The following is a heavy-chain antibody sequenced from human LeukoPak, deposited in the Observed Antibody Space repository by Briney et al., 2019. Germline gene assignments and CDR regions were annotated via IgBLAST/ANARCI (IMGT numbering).Heavy chain of an antibody. J-gene: IGHJ6*03. D-gene: IGHD6-13*01. Sequence: GGSLRLSCAASRFTFSSYNMNWVRQAPGKGLEWVSSISSSSSYIYYADSVKGRFTISRDNAKNSLYLQMNSLRAEDTAVYYCARASYSSSRRYYYYYYMDVWGKGTTVTVSS. CDR2: ISSSSSYI. V-gene: IGHV3-21*01. CDR3: ARASYSSSRRYYYYYYMDV. CDR1: RFTFSSYN.